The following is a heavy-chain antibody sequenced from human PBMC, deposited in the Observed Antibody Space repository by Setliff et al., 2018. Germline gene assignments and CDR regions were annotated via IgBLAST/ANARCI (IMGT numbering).Heavy chain of an antibody. CDR1: GYTFTSFG. V-gene: IGHV1-18*01. D-gene: IGHD6-6*01. CDR3: ARGSGTYASSSRVFHY. J-gene: IGHJ4*02. CDR2: ISAFNGNT. Sequence: VKVSCKASGYTFTSFGISWVRQAPGQGLEWMGWISAFNGNTNYAQKLQGRVTMTTDTSTSTAYMELRSLRSDDTAVYYCARGSGTYASSSRVFHYWGQGTLVTVSS.